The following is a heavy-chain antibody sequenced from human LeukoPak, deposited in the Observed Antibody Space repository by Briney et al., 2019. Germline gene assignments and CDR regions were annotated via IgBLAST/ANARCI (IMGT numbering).Heavy chain of an antibody. CDR2: ISYDGSNK. CDR3: ARGGSALGYYFDY. D-gene: IGHD1-26*01. V-gene: IGHV3-30-3*01. Sequence: PGGSLRLSCAASGFTFSSYAMHWVRQAPGKGLEWVAVISYDGSNKYYADSVKGRFTISRDNSKNTLYLQMNSLRAEDTAVYYCARGGSALGYYFDYWGQGTLVTVSS. J-gene: IGHJ4*02. CDR1: GFTFSSYA.